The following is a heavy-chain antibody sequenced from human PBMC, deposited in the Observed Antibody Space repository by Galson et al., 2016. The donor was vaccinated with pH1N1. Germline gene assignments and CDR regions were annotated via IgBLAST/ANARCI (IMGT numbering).Heavy chain of an antibody. CDR3: ARFLYGDYVGYFDY. Sequence: QSGAEVKKPGESLKISCKGSGYSFTSYWIGWVRQMPGKGLEWMGIIYPDHSDARYSPSFQGQVTISADKSISTAYLQWSSLKASDTAIYYWARFLYGDYVGYFDYWGQGTLVTVSS. CDR2: IYPDHSDA. CDR1: GYSFTSYW. V-gene: IGHV5-51*01. J-gene: IGHJ4*02. D-gene: IGHD4-17*01.